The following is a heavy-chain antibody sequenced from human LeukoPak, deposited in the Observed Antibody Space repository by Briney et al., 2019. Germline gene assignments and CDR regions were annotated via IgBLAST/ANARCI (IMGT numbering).Heavy chain of an antibody. D-gene: IGHD3-16*01. CDR2: IYHSGSP. Sequence: SETLSLTCAVSGGSISSNNWWGWVRQPPGKGLEWIGEIYHSGSPNYNPSLKSRVTISVDKSRNHFSLNLSSVTAADTAVYYCARDNGGYYFDYWGQGTLVTVSS. J-gene: IGHJ4*02. V-gene: IGHV4-4*02. CDR3: ARDNGGYYFDY. CDR1: GGSISSNNW.